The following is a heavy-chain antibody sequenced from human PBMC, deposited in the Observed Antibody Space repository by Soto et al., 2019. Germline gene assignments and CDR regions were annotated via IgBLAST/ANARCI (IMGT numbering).Heavy chain of an antibody. CDR2: ISGSGGST. J-gene: IGHJ4*02. CDR1: GFPFSTYT. Sequence: GGSLRLSCAAAGFPFSTYTMNWVRQAPGKGLEWVSAISGSGGSTYYADSVKGRFTISRDNSKNTLYLQMNSLRAEDTAVYYCAKYSGFYFDYWGQGTLVTV. V-gene: IGHV3-23*01. CDR3: AKYSGFYFDY. D-gene: IGHD1-26*01.